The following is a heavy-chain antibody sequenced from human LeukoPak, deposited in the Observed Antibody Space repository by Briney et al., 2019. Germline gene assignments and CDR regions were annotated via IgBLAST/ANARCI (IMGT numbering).Heavy chain of an antibody. J-gene: IGHJ4*02. CDR1: GYTFTGYY. Sequence: ASVKVSCKASGYTFTGYYMHWVRQAPGQGLEWVGWINPNSGGTNYAQKFQGRVTMTRDTSISTAYMELSRLRSDDTAVYYCAREYSYYGSGSYFDYWGQGTLVTVSS. CDR2: INPNSGGT. D-gene: IGHD3-10*01. CDR3: AREYSYYGSGSYFDY. V-gene: IGHV1-2*02.